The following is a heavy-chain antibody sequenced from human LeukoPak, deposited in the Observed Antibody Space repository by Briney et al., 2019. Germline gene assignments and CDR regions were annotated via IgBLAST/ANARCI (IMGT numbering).Heavy chain of an antibody. CDR3: ARHSYGYPNYFDY. J-gene: IGHJ4*02. Sequence: SETPSLTCTVSGGSISSYYWSWIRQPPGKGLEWIGYIYYSGSTNYNPSLKSRVTISVDTSKNQFSLKLSSVTAADTAVYYCARHSYGYPNYFDYWGQGTLVTVSS. D-gene: IGHD5-18*01. CDR1: GGSISSYY. V-gene: IGHV4-59*08. CDR2: IYYSGST.